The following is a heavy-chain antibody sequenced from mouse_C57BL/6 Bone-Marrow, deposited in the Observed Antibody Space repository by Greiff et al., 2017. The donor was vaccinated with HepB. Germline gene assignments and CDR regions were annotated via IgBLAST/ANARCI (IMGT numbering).Heavy chain of an antibody. V-gene: IGHV1-78*01. J-gene: IGHJ2*01. CDR3: ARSYYYGSSSYYFDY. D-gene: IGHD1-1*01. CDR1: GYTFTDHT. CDR2: IYPRDGST. Sequence: VKLMESDAELVKPGASVKISCKVSGYTFTDHTIHWMKQRPEQGLEWIGYIYPRDGSTKYNEKFKGKATLTADKSSSTAYMQLNSLTSEDSAVYFCARSYYYGSSSYYFDYWGQGTTLTVSS.